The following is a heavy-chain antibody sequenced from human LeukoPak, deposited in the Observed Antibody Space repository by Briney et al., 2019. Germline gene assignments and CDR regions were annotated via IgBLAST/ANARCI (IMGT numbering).Heavy chain of an antibody. V-gene: IGHV3-48*01. D-gene: IGHD2-15*01. J-gene: IGHJ4*02. CDR2: ISSSGSTI. CDR3: ARGSCSGGSCFDY. CDR1: GFTFSSYS. Sequence: PGGSLRLSCAASGFTFSSYSMNWVRQAPGKGLEWISYISSSGSTIYYAVSVKGRFTISRDNAKNSLYLQMNGLRAEDTAVYYCARGSCSGGSCFDYWGQGTLVTVSS.